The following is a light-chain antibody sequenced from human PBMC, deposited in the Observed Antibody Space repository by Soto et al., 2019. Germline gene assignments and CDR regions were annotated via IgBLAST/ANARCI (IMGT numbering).Light chain of an antibody. V-gene: IGKV3-15*01. CDR2: GAS. J-gene: IGKJ4*01. CDR3: QQYNNWPPLT. CDR1: QSISDT. Sequence: EIVMTQSPATLSVSPGGRATLSCRASQSISDTLAWYQQKPGQAPRLLIHGASTRATGFPARFSGSGSGTDFTLTISSLQSEDFAVYYCQQYNNWPPLTFGQGTKVEIK.